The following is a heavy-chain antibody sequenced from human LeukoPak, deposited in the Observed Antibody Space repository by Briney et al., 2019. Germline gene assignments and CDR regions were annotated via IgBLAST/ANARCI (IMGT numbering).Heavy chain of an antibody. CDR1: GGSISSYY. CDR2: IYYSGST. Sequence: SETLSLTCTVSGGSISSYYWSWIRQPPGKGLEWIGYIYYSGSTNYNPSLKSRVTISVDTSKNQFSLKLSSVTAADTAVYYCARGGRDGYNLDDYWGQGTLVTVSS. V-gene: IGHV4-59*01. CDR3: ARGGRDGYNLDDY. D-gene: IGHD5-24*01. J-gene: IGHJ4*02.